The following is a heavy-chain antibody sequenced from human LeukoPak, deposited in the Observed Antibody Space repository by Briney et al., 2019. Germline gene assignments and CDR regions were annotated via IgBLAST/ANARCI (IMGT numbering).Heavy chain of an antibody. V-gene: IGHV3-21*01. CDR2: ISSSSSYI. D-gene: IGHD4-11*01. J-gene: IGHJ4*02. CDR3: AREGDYSNYLDFDY. Sequence: GGSLGLSCAASGSTFSSYSMNWVRQAPGKGLEWVSSISSSSSYIYYADSVKGRFTISRDNAKNSLYLQMNSLRAEDTAVYYCAREGDYSNYLDFDYWGQGTLVTVSS. CDR1: GSTFSSYS.